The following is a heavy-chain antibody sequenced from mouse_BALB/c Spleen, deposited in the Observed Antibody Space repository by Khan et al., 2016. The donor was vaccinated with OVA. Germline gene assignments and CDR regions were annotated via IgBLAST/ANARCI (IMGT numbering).Heavy chain of an antibody. J-gene: IGHJ1*01. CDR3: ARRAYYANWYFDV. CDR1: GYSITSDYA. V-gene: IGHV3-2*02. D-gene: IGHD1-1*02. CDR2: ISYSGST. Sequence: VQLKASGPGLVKPSQSLSLTCTVTGYSITSDYAWNWIRQFPGNKLEWMGYISYSGSTSYNPSLKSRISITRDTSENQFFLQLNSVTTGDTATYYCARRAYYANWYFDVWGAGTTVTVSS.